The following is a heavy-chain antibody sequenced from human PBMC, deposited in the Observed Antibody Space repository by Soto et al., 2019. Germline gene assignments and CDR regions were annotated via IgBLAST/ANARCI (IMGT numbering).Heavy chain of an antibody. CDR2: IAGKTYGGTT. V-gene: IGHV3-49*04. Sequence: GGSLRLSCSFSGFTSDDYDYGVTWVRQAPGKGLEWLGLIAGKTYGGTTQYAASVKVRFTMSRDDSKDVAYLQMRDLGIDDTVIYFCSRDGDCYGLDVWGQGTTVTVSS. CDR1: GFTSDDYDYG. CDR3: SRDGDCYGLDV. J-gene: IGHJ6*02. D-gene: IGHD3-3*01.